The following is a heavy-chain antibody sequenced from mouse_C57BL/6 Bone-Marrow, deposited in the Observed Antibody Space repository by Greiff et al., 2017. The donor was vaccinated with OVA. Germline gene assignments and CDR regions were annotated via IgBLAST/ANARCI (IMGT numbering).Heavy chain of an antibody. D-gene: IGHD1-1*01. CDR3: ASSGSSGLYAMDY. Sequence: VQLQQSVAELVRPGASVKLSCTASGFNIQNTYMHWVKQRPEQGLEWIGRIAPANGNTKYAPKFQGKATITADTSSNTAYLQLSSLTSEDTAIYYCASSGSSGLYAMDYWGQGTSVTVSS. CDR1: GFNIQNTY. CDR2: IAPANGNT. J-gene: IGHJ4*01. V-gene: IGHV14-3*01.